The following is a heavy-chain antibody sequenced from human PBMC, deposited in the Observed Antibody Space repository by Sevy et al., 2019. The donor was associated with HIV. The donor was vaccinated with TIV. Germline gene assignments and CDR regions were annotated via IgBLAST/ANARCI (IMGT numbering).Heavy chain of an antibody. J-gene: IGHJ4*02. D-gene: IGHD1-7*01. CDR1: GGSLNTHA. Sequence: ASVKVSCKASGGSLNTHAISWVRQAPGQGLEWMGEIIPGFSSTRYAERFQDRVTLTADEFTSTVYMELTSLKSTDTAVYYCARGPNVNYLLYYLDYWGQRTLVTVSS. V-gene: IGHV1-69*13. CDR3: ARGPNVNYLLYYLDY. CDR2: IIPGFSST.